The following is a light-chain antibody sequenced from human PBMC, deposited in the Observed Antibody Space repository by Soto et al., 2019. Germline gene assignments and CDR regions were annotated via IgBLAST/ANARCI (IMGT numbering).Light chain of an antibody. V-gene: IGLV2-11*01. CDR3: YSYAGSYTWV. CDR2: DVS. J-gene: IGLJ3*02. CDR1: SSDVGGYNY. Sequence: SVLTQPRSVSGSPGQSVTISCTGTSSDVGGYNYVSWYQQHPGKAPKLMICDVSKRPSGVPDRFSGSKSGNTASLTISWLQAEDEADYYCYSYAGSYTWVFGGGTKVTVL.